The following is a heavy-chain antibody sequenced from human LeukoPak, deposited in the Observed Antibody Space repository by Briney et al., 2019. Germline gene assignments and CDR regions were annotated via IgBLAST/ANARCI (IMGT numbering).Heavy chain of an antibody. CDR2: INPNGGGT. J-gene: IGHJ4*02. D-gene: IGHD3-9*01. Sequence: GASVKVSCKASGYTFTSYVISWVRQAPGQGLEWMGWINPNGGGTSYAQKFQGRVTMTRDTSISTAYMELSRLRSDDTAVYSCARSLTAGYFDFWGQGTLVTVSS. V-gene: IGHV1-2*02. CDR3: ARSLTAGYFDF. CDR1: GYTFTSYV.